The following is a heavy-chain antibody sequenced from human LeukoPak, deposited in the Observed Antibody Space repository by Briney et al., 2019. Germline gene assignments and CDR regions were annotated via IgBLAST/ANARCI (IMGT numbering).Heavy chain of an antibody. CDR3: AARSGTSPYYFDY. D-gene: IGHD3-10*01. Sequence: ASVKVSCKASGYTFTSYGMSWVRQAPGKGLEWMGWISTYNGNTNYAQKFQGRVTMTTDTSTSTAYMELRSLRSDDTAVYYCAARSGTSPYYFDYWGQGTLVTVSS. CDR2: ISTYNGNT. CDR1: GYTFTSYG. V-gene: IGHV1-18*01. J-gene: IGHJ4*01.